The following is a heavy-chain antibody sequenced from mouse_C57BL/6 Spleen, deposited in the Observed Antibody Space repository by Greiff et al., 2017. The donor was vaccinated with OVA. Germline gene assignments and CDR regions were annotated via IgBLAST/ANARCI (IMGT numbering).Heavy chain of an antibody. CDR2: IYPGSGST. CDR1: GYTFTSYW. J-gene: IGHJ2*01. Sequence: QVQLQQPGAELVKPGASVKMSCKASGYTFTSYWITWVKQRPGQGLEWIGDIYPGSGSTNYNEKFKSKATLTVDTSSSTAYMQLSSLTSEDSAVYYCARRGVYYYGLDYWGQGTTLTVSS. CDR3: ARRGVYYYGLDY. D-gene: IGHD1-1*01. V-gene: IGHV1-55*01.